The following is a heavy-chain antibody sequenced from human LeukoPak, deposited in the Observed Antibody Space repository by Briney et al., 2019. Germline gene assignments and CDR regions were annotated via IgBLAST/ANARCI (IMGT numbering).Heavy chain of an antibody. CDR3: ARHPPARGYPYYYYYYGMDV. D-gene: IGHD2-15*01. CDR2: INHSGST. Sequence: PSETLSLTCAVYGGSFSGYYWSWIRQPPGKGLEWIGEINHSGSTNYNPSLKSRVTISVDTSKNQFSLKLSSVTAADTAVYYCARHPPARGYPYYYYYYGMDVWGQGTTVTVSS. CDR1: GGSFSGYY. V-gene: IGHV4-34*01. J-gene: IGHJ6*02.